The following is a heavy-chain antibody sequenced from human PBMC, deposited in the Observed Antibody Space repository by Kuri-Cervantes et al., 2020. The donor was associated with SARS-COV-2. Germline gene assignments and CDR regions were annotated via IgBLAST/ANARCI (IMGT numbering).Heavy chain of an antibody. CDR3: TRDVVRGDFWSGYRDY. V-gene: IGHV3-15*01. CDR2: MKSKTEIGTT. J-gene: IGHJ4*02. CDR1: GFIFSNAW. Sequence: GGSLRLSCAASGFIFSNAWMSWVRQAPGKGLEWVGRMKSKTEIGTTDYGAPAKGRFTISRDDSKNTLYLQMNSLKTEDTAVYYCTRDVVRGDFWSGYRDYWGQGTLVTVSS. D-gene: IGHD3-3*01.